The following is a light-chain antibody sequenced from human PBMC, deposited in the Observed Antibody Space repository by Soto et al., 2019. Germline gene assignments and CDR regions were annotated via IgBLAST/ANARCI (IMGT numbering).Light chain of an antibody. V-gene: IGKV3-20*01. CDR3: QHYGKSPLT. J-gene: IGKJ1*01. Sequence: EIVLTQSPGTLSLSPGERATLSCRASQSVSSSYLVWYQQKPGQAPRLLIYGASSRATGIPDRFSGSGSGTDFSLTISRLEPEDFAVYYCQHYGKSPLTFGQGTKVEIK. CDR1: QSVSSSY. CDR2: GAS.